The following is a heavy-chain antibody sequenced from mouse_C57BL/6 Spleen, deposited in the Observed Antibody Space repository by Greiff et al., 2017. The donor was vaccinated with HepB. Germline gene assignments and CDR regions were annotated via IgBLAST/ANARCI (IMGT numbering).Heavy chain of an antibody. CDR2: INPYNGGA. CDR1: GYTFTDYY. J-gene: IGHJ2*01. CDR3: ARSAYYSKGGY. D-gene: IGHD2-5*01. V-gene: IGHV1-19*01. Sequence: VQLQQSGPVLVKPGASVKMSCKASGYTFTDYYMNWVKQSHGKSLEWIGVINPYNGGASYNQKFKGKATLTVDKSSSSAYMELNSLTSEDSAVYYCARSAYYSKGGYWGQGTTLTVSS.